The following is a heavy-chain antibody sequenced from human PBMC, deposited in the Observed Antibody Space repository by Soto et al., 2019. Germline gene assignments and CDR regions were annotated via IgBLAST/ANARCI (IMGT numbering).Heavy chain of an antibody. CDR2: IYYSGST. D-gene: IGHD3-16*01. CDR3: ARHALRLITFGGVNQH. J-gene: IGHJ4*02. Sequence: SETLALTCTVSGGSISSHYWPWIRQHPGKGLEWIGYIYYSGSTYYNPSLKSRVTISVDTSKNQFSLKLSSVTAADTAVYYCARHALRLITFGGVNQHRGQGKLVT. CDR1: GGSISSHY. V-gene: IGHV4-59*08.